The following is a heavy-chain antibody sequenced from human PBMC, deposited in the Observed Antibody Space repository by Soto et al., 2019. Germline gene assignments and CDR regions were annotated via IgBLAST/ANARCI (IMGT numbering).Heavy chain of an antibody. CDR2: IDWDDDK. J-gene: IGHJ5*02. V-gene: IGHV2-70*01. CDR1: GFSLSTSGMC. Sequence: VSGPTLVNPTQTLTLTCTFSGFSLSTSGMCVSWIRQPPGKALEWLALIDWDDDKYYSTSLKTRLTISKDTSKNQVVLTMTNMDPVDTATYYCARADYGGRRGMASYDPWGQGTLVTVSS. CDR3: ARADYGGRRGMASYDP. D-gene: IGHD4-17*01.